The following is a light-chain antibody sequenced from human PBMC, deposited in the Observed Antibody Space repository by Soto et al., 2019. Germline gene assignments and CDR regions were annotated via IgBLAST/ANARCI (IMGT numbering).Light chain of an antibody. V-gene: IGKV3-20*01. CDR3: QQYGSSRCT. J-gene: IGKJ1*01. CDR1: QRISSSY. Sequence: EVVLTQSPGTLSLSPGERTTLSCRASQRISSSYLAWYQQKPGQAPRLLIYAASSRPTGIPDRFSGSGSGTDFNLTISRLESEDFPVYYCQQYGSSRCTFGQWTKVEI. CDR2: AAS.